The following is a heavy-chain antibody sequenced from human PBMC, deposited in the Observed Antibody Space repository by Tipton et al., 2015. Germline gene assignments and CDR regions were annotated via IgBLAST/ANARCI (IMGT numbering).Heavy chain of an antibody. CDR1: SDSISKYY. V-gene: IGHV4-59*01. D-gene: IGHD4-23*01. J-gene: IGHJ4*02. CDR2: IQYSGST. Sequence: TLSLTCSVSSDSISKYYWSWIRQPPGKELEWIGYIQYSGSTNYSPSLKSRVTISVDTSKTQFSLKMSYVTASDTAVYYCARARGHGGLFDSWGQGILVTVSS. CDR3: ARARGHGGLFDS.